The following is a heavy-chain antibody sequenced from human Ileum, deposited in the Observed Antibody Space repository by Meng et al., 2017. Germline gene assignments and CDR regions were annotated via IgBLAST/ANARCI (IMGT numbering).Heavy chain of an antibody. J-gene: IGHJ3*02. V-gene: IGHV3-23*01. CDR3: AKWITQGGSYHDSRDYAFDI. CDR1: GFTFSSYA. D-gene: IGHD3-16*02. CDR2: ISGSGGST. Sequence: GESLKISCVGTGFTFSSYAMNWVRQAPGKGLEWLSIISGSGGSTKYAESVKGRFSISRDNSKNTVYLQMNSLRADDAAVYYGAKWITQGGSYHDSRDYAFDIWGQGTAVTVSS.